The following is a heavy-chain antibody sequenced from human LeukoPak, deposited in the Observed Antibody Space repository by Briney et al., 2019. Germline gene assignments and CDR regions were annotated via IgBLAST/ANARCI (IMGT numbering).Heavy chain of an antibody. J-gene: IGHJ4*02. CDR1: GGSFSGYY. V-gene: IGHV4-34*01. CDR3: ARLRGYSYGYDY. Sequence: SETLSLTCAVYGGSFSGYYWSWIRQPPGKGLEWIGKINHSGSTNYNPSLKSRVTISVDTSKNQFSLKLSSVTAAETAVYYCARLRGYSYGYDYWGQGTLVTVSS. CDR2: INHSGST. D-gene: IGHD5-18*01.